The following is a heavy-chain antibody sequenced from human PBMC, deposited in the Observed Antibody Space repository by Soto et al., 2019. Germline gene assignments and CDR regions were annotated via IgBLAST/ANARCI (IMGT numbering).Heavy chain of an antibody. D-gene: IGHD3-3*01. V-gene: IGHV3-21*01. Sequence: EVQLVESGGGLVKPGGSLRLSCAASGFTFSSYSMNWVRQAPGKGLEWVSSISSSSSYIYYADSVKGRFTISRDNAKNSLYLQMNSLRADDTAVYYCARDGGVTIFGVVISDYYYYYGMDVWGQGTTVTVSS. CDR3: ARDGGVTIFGVVISDYYYYYGMDV. J-gene: IGHJ6*02. CDR2: ISSSSSYI. CDR1: GFTFSSYS.